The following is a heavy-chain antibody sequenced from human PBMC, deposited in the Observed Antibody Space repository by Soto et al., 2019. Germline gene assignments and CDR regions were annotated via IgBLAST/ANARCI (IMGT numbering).Heavy chain of an antibody. CDR3: AKDRYGSPDYYYYGMYV. V-gene: IGHV3-30*18. Sequence: GGSLRLSCVASGFSFKDYGVHWVRQAPGKGLEWVALISYDRSKKYYADSVKGRFTISRDNSKNTLYMQMDSLRPEDTALYYCAKDRYGSPDYYYYGMYVWGQGTTVT. CDR1: GFSFKDYG. CDR2: ISYDRSKK. J-gene: IGHJ6*02. D-gene: IGHD3-16*02.